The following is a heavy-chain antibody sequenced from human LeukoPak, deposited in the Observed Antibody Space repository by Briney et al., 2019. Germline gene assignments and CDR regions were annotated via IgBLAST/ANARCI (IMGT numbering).Heavy chain of an antibody. J-gene: IGHJ4*02. Sequence: SETLSLTCIISGGSITTYYWSWIRQPPGKGLEWIGYIHYSGSTNYNPSLKSRVTISVDTSKNQFSPKLSSVTAADTAVYYCARSSESYDSSGYYSYYFDYWGQGTLVTVSS. D-gene: IGHD3-22*01. CDR1: GGSITTYY. V-gene: IGHV4-59*01. CDR3: ARSSESYDSSGYYSYYFDY. CDR2: IHYSGST.